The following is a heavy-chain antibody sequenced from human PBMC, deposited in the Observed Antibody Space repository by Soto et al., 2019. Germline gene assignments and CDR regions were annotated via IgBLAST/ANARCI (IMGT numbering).Heavy chain of an antibody. D-gene: IGHD2-15*01. V-gene: IGHV4-59*01. J-gene: IGHJ6*03. CDR1: GGCISSYY. Sequence: TSEILSLTCTVCGGCISSYYWSWIRQPPGKGLEWIGYIYYSGSTNYNPSLKSRVTISVDTSKNQFSLKLSSVTAADTAVYYCARDGGYCSGGSCPSGYMDVWGKGTTVTVSS. CDR3: ARDGGYCSGGSCPSGYMDV. CDR2: IYYSGST.